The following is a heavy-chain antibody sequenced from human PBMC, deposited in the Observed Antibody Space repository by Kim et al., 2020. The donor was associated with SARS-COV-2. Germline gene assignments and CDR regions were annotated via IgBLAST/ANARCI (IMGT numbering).Heavy chain of an antibody. CDR2: IYTSGRT. J-gene: IGHJ4*02. D-gene: IGHD3-16*02. Sequence: SETLSLTCTVSGDSLSSHYWSWNRQPAGKGLEWIGRIYTSGRTNYNPSLQSRVTMSVDMSKNQFSLKLSSVTAADTAVYYCASALGHWGQGTLVTVSS. V-gene: IGHV4-4*07. CDR3: ASALGH. CDR1: GDSLSSHY.